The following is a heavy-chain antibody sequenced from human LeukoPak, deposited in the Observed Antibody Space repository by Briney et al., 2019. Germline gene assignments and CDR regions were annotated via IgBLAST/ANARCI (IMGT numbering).Heavy chain of an antibody. Sequence: QPGGSLRLSCSAFGFTFSSDAMHWVRQAPGKGLEYVSAISSNGGSTYYAVSVKGRFTISRDNSKNTLYLQMSSLRAEDTAVYYCEIGIAVAAFDYWGQGTLVTVSS. V-gene: IGHV3-64D*06. CDR1: GFTFSSDA. CDR3: EIGIAVAAFDY. D-gene: IGHD6-19*01. CDR2: ISSNGGST. J-gene: IGHJ4*02.